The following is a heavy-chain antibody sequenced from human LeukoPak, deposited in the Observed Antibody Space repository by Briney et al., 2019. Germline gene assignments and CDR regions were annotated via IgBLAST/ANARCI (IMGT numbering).Heavy chain of an antibody. CDR2: INPNSGGT. D-gene: IGHD1-1*01. J-gene: IGHJ3*02. CDR1: GYTFTGYY. V-gene: IGHV1-2*02. CDR3: ARVAGSGSTTGTTRAFDI. Sequence: ASVKVSCKASGYTFTGYYTHWVRQAPGQGLEWMGWINPNSGGTNYAQKFQGRVTMTRDTSITTAYMELSRLRSDDTAMYYCARVAGSGSTTGTTRAFDIWGQGTMVTVSS.